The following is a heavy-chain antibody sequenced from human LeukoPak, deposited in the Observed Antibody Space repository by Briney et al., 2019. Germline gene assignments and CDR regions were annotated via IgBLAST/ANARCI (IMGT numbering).Heavy chain of an antibody. Sequence: SGGSLRLSCEASGFPLSSYSINWVRQAPGKGLEWVSYISASGGNIYYLDSVKGRFTVSRDNARKSLFLQMNKARVEDTAFYYCVRVQGPYFDYWGQGAMVTVPS. CDR3: VRVQGPYFDY. J-gene: IGHJ4*02. CDR1: GFPLSSYS. CDR2: ISASGGNI. V-gene: IGHV3-48*01.